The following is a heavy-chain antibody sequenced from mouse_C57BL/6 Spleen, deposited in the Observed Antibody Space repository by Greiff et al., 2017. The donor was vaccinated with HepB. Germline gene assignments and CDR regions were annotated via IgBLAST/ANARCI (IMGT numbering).Heavy chain of an antibody. D-gene: IGHD1-1*01. V-gene: IGHV5-9*01. CDR3: ARGGTTVVAPFAY. CDR1: GFTFSSYT. CDR2: ISGGGGNT. J-gene: IGHJ3*01. Sequence: EVQRVESGGGLVKPGGSLKLSCAASGFTFSSYTMSWVRQTPEKRLEWVATISGGGGNTYYPDSVKGRFTISRDNAKNTLYLQMSSLRSEDTALYYCARGGTTVVAPFAYWGQGTLVTVSA.